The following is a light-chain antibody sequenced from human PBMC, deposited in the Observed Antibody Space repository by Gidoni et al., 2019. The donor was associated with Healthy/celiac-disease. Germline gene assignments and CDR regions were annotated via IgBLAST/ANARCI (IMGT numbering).Light chain of an antibody. V-gene: IGLV3-19*01. CDR1: SLRSYY. CDR3: NSRDSSGNLP. Sequence: SSELTQDPAVSGALGQTVRITCQGDSLRSYYASWYQQKPGQAPVLVIYGKNNRPSGIPDRFSGSSSGNTASLTITVAQAEDEADYYCNSRDSSGNLPFGGGTKLTVL. J-gene: IGLJ2*01. CDR2: GKN.